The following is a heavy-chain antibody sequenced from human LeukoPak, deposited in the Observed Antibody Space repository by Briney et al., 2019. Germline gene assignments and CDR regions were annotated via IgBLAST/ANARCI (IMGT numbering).Heavy chain of an antibody. CDR2: IYYSGST. J-gene: IGHJ4*02. V-gene: IGHV4-59*08. D-gene: IGHD3-3*01. CDR1: GGSISGYY. Sequence: PSETLSLTCTVSGGSISGYYWSWIRQPPGKGLEWIGYIYYSGSTNYNPSLKSRVTISVDTSKNQFSLKLSSVTAADTAVYYCARHQIFGVVIGFFDYWGQGTLVTVSS. CDR3: ARHQIFGVVIGFFDY.